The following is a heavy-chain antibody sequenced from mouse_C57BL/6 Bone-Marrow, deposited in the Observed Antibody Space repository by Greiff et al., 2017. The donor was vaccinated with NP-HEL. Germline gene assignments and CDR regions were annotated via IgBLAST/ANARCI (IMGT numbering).Heavy chain of an antibody. J-gene: IGHJ2*01. CDR3: TPLLTAWFDY. CDR2: IRLKSDNYAT. V-gene: IGHV6-3*01. Sequence: DVKLQESGGGLVQPGGSMKLSCVASGFTFSNYWMNWVRQSPEKGLEWVAQIRLKSDNYATHYAESVKGRFTISRDDSKSSVYLQMNNLRAEDTGIYYCTPLLTAWFDYWGQGTTLTVSS. CDR1: GFTFSNYW. D-gene: IGHD4-1*01.